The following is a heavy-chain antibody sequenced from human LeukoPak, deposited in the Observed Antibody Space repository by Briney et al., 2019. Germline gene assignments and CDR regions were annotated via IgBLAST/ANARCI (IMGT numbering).Heavy chain of an antibody. V-gene: IGHV3-33*01. CDR1: GFTFSSYG. D-gene: IGHD4-17*01. CDR3: SRGTTTVTTDVFDI. Sequence: GGSLRLSCAASGFTFSSYGMHWVRQAPGKGLEWVAVIWYDGSNKYYADSVKGRFTISRDNSKNTLYLQMNSLRAEDTAVYYCSRGTTTVTTDVFDIWGQGTMVTVSS. J-gene: IGHJ3*02. CDR2: IWYDGSNK.